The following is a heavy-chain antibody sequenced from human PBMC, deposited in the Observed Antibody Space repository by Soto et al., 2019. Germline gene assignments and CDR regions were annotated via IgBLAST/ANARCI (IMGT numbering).Heavy chain of an antibody. CDR2: INPSGGST. D-gene: IGHD3-10*01. CDR1: GYTFTSYY. Sequence: ASVKVSCKASGYTFTSYYMHWVRQAPGQGLEWMGIINPSGGSTSYAQKFQGRVTVTRDTSTSTVYMELSSLRSEDTAVYYCARGGGRRNDYYYGMDVWGQGTTVTVSS. CDR3: ARGGGRRNDYYYGMDV. V-gene: IGHV1-46*01. J-gene: IGHJ6*02.